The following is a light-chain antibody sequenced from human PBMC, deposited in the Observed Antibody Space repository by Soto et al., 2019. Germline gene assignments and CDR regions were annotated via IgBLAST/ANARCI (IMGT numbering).Light chain of an antibody. J-gene: IGKJ3*01. CDR2: DAS. Sequence: EIVLTQSPATLSLSPGERATLSCRASQSVSSYLAWYQQKPGQSPRLLIYDASNRATGIPARFSGSGSGTDFTLTISSLEPEDFAVYYCQQRSNWPPLFTFGPGTKWDIK. V-gene: IGKV3-11*01. CDR1: QSVSSY. CDR3: QQRSNWPPLFT.